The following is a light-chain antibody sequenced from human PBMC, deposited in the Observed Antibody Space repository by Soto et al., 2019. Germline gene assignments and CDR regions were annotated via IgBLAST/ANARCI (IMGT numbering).Light chain of an antibody. CDR1: QGINSW. V-gene: IGKV1D-12*01. Sequence: DLQMTQSPSSVSASVGDRVTITCRASQGINSWLAWYQQKPGKAPKLLIYAASSLQSGVPSRFSGSGSGTDFSLTISSLQPEDFATYYCQQANSFPTFGQGTRLEIK. J-gene: IGKJ5*01. CDR2: AAS. CDR3: QQANSFPT.